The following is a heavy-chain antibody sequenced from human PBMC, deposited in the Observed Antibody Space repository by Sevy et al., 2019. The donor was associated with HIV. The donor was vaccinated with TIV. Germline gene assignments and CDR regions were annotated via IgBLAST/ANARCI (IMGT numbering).Heavy chain of an antibody. J-gene: IGHJ6*02. CDR2: INGDGSNP. Sequence: GGSLRLSCAASGFTFSRYWMHWVRQVPGKGLVWVSRINGDGSNPLYADSVKGRFTISRDNAKNTVFLQMDSLRAEDTAVYYGAREAVDFWGGPVDFYYGMDVWGQGTTVTVSS. CDR1: GFTFSRYW. D-gene: IGHD3-3*01. CDR3: AREAVDFWGGPVDFYYGMDV. V-gene: IGHV3-74*01.